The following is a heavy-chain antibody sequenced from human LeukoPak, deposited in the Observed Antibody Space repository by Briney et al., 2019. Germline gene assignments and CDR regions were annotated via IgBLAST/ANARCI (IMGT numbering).Heavy chain of an antibody. Sequence: GGSLRLSCAASGFTFSSYAMSWVRQAPGKGLEWVSAISGSGGSTYYADSVKGWFTISRDNSKNTLYLQMNSLRAEDTAVYYCAKESEGYYDFWSGYYLGVIDYWGQGTLVTVSS. V-gene: IGHV3-23*01. CDR2: ISGSGGST. CDR1: GFTFSSYA. D-gene: IGHD3-3*01. J-gene: IGHJ4*02. CDR3: AKESEGYYDFWSGYYLGVIDY.